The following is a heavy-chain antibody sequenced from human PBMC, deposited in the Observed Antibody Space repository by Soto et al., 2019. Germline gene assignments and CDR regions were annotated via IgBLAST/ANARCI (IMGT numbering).Heavy chain of an antibody. Sequence: QLQLQESGPGLVKPSETLSLTCTVSGGSISSSSYYWGWIRQPPGKGLEWIGSIYYSGSTYYNPSLKSRVTISVDTSKNQFSLKLSSVTAADTAVYYCARRPVVGEPIDYWGQGTLVTVSS. CDR1: GGSISSSSYY. V-gene: IGHV4-39*01. CDR2: IYYSGST. CDR3: ARRPVVGEPIDY. J-gene: IGHJ4*02. D-gene: IGHD3-10*01.